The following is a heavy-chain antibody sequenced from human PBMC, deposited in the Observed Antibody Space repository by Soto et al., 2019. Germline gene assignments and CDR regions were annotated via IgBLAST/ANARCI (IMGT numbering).Heavy chain of an antibody. CDR1: GYSFSFYW. D-gene: IGHD3-22*01. J-gene: IGHJ3*02. V-gene: IGHV5-51*01. CDR2: MYPDDSDI. Sequence: PGESLKISCKASGYSFSFYWIGWVRQMPGKGLEWMAIMYPDDSDIRYSPSFEAHVTISADKSTSTAFLQWGSLKASDTAMYYCATAYVYDFENSNYYRDAFDIWGQGTLVTVSS. CDR3: ATAYVYDFENSNYYRDAFDI.